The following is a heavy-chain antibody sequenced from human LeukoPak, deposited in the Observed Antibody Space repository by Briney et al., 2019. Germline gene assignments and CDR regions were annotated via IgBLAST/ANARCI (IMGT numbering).Heavy chain of an antibody. CDR1: GDSISTYY. J-gene: IGHJ6*03. Sequence: SETLSLTCTVSGDSISTYYWNWIRQSPGKGLEWIGYIYHNGDTRYNPSLKSRVTISVDTSKNQFSLKLSSVTAADTAVYYCARVKGSGSSRYYYYMDVWGKGTTVTISS. V-gene: IGHV4-59*01. CDR3: ARVKGSGSSRYYYYMDV. CDR2: IYHNGDT. D-gene: IGHD3-10*01.